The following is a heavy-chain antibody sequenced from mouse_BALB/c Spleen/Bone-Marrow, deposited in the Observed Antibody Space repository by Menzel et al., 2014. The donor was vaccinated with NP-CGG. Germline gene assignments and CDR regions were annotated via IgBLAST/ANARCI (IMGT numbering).Heavy chain of an antibody. J-gene: IGHJ2*01. V-gene: IGHV1-69*02. CDR1: GYTFTSYW. CDR3: ARGDNSDY. Sequence: VQGVESGAELVRPGASVKLSCKASGYTFTSYWINWVKQRPGQGLEWIGNIYPSDSYTNYNQKFKDKATLTVDKSSSTAYMQLSSPTSEDSAVYFCARGDNSDYWGQGTTLTVSS. CDR2: IYPSDSYT.